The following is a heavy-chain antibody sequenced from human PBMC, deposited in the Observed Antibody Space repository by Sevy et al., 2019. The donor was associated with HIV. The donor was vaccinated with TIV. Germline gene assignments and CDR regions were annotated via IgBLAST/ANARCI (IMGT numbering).Heavy chain of an antibody. CDR1: GYTFTSYC. Sequence: ASVKVSCEASGYTFTSYCIIWVRQAPGQGLEWMGWISAYNGNTNYAQRLQGRVTMTTDTSTSTAYMELTSLRSDDTAVYYCARGPRKYYDSSGYYYPPSYWGQGTLVTVSS. V-gene: IGHV1-18*01. CDR2: ISAYNGNT. D-gene: IGHD3-22*01. J-gene: IGHJ4*02. CDR3: ARGPRKYYDSSGYYYPPSY.